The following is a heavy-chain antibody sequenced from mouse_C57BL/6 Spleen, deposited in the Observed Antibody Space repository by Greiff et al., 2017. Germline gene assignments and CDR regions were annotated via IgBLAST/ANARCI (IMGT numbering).Heavy chain of an antibody. CDR2: IDPNSGGT. CDR1: GYTFTSYW. V-gene: IGHV1-72*01. Sequence: QVQLQQPGAELVKPGASVKLSCKASGYTFTSYWMPWVKQRPGRGLEWLGRIDPNSGGTKYNEKFKSKATLTVDKPSSTAYMQLSSLTSEDSAVYYCARSDYAWFAYWGQGTLVTVSA. D-gene: IGHD2-4*01. CDR3: ARSDYAWFAY. J-gene: IGHJ3*01.